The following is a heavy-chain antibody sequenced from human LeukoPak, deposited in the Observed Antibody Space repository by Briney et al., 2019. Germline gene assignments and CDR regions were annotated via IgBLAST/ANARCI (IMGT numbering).Heavy chain of an antibody. CDR2: ISGSGGTT. D-gene: IGHD3-9*01. CDR1: GFTFSSYA. Sequence: GGSLRLSCAASGFTFSSYAMSWVRQAPGKGLEWVSAISGSGGTTYYADSVKGRFTISRDNARNSLYLQGDSLTAADTAVYYCTRGVPATISGRYFDLWGRGTLVTVSS. J-gene: IGHJ2*01. CDR3: TRGVPATISGRYFDL. V-gene: IGHV3-23*01.